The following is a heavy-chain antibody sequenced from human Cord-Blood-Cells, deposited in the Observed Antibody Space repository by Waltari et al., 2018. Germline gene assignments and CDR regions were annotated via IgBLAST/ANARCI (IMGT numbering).Heavy chain of an antibody. CDR2: ISSSSSTI. Sequence: EVQLVESGGGLVQPGGSLRLSCAASGFTFSSYSMNWVRQAPGKGLEWVSYISSSSSTIYYADSVKGRFTISRDNAKNSLYLQMNSLRDEDTAVYYCATEVYNWNDGAFDIWGQGTMVTVSS. J-gene: IGHJ3*02. CDR1: GFTFSSYS. V-gene: IGHV3-48*02. CDR3: ATEVYNWNDGAFDI. D-gene: IGHD1-1*01.